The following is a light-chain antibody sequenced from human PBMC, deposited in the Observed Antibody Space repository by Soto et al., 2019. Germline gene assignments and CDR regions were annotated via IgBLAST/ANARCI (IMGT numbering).Light chain of an antibody. CDR2: TAS. V-gene: IGKV1-16*02. CDR1: QDTTTY. CDR3: QQYHSYPIT. Sequence: DIQMTQSPSSLSASVGDRVTITCRASQDTTTYLAWFQQKPGKAPKSLIYTASSLHSGVPSKFSGSGSGTDFTRTISSLQPEDFATYYCQQYHSYPITFGQGTRLEIK. J-gene: IGKJ5*01.